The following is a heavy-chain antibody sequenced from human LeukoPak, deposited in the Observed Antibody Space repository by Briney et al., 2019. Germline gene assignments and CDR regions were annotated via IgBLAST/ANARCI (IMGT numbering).Heavy chain of an antibody. V-gene: IGHV6-1*01. J-gene: IGHJ3*02. D-gene: IGHD1-26*01. CDR1: GDSVSSNSAT. CDR2: TYSRSKWYN. Sequence: SQTLSLTCALSGDSVSSNSATRNWIRQSPSRGLEWLGRTYSRSKWYNEYAVSVRSRITINPDTSKNQFSLQLNSVTPEDTAVYYCARVGGHSGTYYDGFDIWGQGTMVTVSS. CDR3: ARVGGHSGTYYDGFDI.